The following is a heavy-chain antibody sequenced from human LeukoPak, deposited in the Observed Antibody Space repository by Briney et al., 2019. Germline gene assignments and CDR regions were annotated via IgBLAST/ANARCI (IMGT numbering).Heavy chain of an antibody. D-gene: IGHD3-22*01. V-gene: IGHV4-59*01. CDR1: GGSINNYY. J-gene: IGHJ4*02. CDR3: ARGHSYYDNSGYSGIDY. CDR2: IYYSGNT. Sequence: SETLSLTCNVSGGSINNYYWSWIRQTPENGLEWIGYIYYSGNTNYNPSLKSRVTISVDTSKNQFSLNLSSVTAADTAVYYCARGHSYYDNSGYSGIDYWGQGTLITVSS.